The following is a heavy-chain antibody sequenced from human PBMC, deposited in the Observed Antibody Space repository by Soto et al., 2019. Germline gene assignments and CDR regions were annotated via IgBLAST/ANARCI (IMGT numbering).Heavy chain of an antibody. D-gene: IGHD2-15*01. CDR3: ARARYCSGGSCYSLAFDI. Sequence: GPTLVNPPQTLTLTCTFSGFSLSTSGMCVSWIRQPPGKALEWLARIDWDDDKYYSTSLKTRLTISKDTSKNQLVLTMTNMDPVDTATYYCARARYCSGGSCYSLAFDIWGQGTMVTVSS. CDR1: GFSLSTSGMC. V-gene: IGHV2-70*11. CDR2: IDWDDDK. J-gene: IGHJ3*02.